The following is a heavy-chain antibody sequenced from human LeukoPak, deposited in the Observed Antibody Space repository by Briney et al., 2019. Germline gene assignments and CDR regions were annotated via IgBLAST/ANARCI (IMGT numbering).Heavy chain of an antibody. Sequence: PGGSLRLSCAASGFTFSSYWMSWVRQAPGEGLEWVANIKQDGSEKYYVDSVKGRFTISRDNAKNSLYLQMNSPRAEDTAVYYCAGTYYDFWSGYPFDYWGQGTLVTVSS. V-gene: IGHV3-7*01. CDR1: GFTFSSYW. CDR3: AGTYYDFWSGYPFDY. D-gene: IGHD3-3*01. J-gene: IGHJ4*02. CDR2: IKQDGSEK.